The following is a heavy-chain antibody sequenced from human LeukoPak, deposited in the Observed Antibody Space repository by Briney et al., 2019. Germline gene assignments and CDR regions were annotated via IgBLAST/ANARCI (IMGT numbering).Heavy chain of an antibody. J-gene: IGHJ1*01. D-gene: IGHD2-2*02. CDR1: GYTFTGYY. Sequence: ASVKVSCKASGYTFTGYYIHWVRQAPGQGLEWMAWINVNSGGTNSAQTFQGRVTMTRETSISRAYMEVSRLRSDDTAVYYCVRGTGYCSSSSCYNSGEYFQHWGQGTLVTVSS. CDR3: VRGTGYCSSSSCYNSGEYFQH. V-gene: IGHV1-2*02. CDR2: INVNSGGT.